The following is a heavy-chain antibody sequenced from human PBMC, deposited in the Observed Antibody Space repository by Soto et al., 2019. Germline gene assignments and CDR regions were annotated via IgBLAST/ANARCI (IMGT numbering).Heavy chain of an antibody. V-gene: IGHV3-7*01. CDR2: IKQDGSEK. CDR1: GFTFSSYW. J-gene: IGHJ6*02. Sequence: PGGSLRLSCAASGFTFSSYWMSWVRQAPGKGLEWVANIKQDGSEKNFVGSVKGRFTISRDNAKSSLYLQMNSLRAGDTAVYYCARDAVLVPADITYYYYGTDVWGQGTRVTVSS. D-gene: IGHD2-2*01. CDR3: ARDAVLVPADITYYYYGTDV.